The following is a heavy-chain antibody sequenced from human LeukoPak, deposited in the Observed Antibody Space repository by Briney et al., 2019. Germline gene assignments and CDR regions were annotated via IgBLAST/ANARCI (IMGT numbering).Heavy chain of an antibody. CDR1: GYTFTGYY. D-gene: IGHD2-2*01. J-gene: IGHJ4*02. CDR2: INPNSGGT. Sequence: ASVKVSCKASGYTFTGYYMHWVRQAPGQGLEWMGWINPNSGGTNYAQKFQGRVTMTRDTSISTAYMELSRLRSDDTAVYYCARNVVPAAMPLTSPFDCWDQGTLVTVSS. V-gene: IGHV1-2*02. CDR3: ARNVVPAAMPLTSPFDC.